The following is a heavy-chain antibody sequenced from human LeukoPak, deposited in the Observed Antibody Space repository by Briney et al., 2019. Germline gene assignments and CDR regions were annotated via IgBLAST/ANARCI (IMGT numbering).Heavy chain of an antibody. CDR2: ISVYKGST. Sequence: ASVKVSCKASGYTFTSSGISWVRQAPGQGLEWMGWISVYKGSTKYAQKFQGRVTVTRDTSTSTVYLELRSLTSDDTAVYYCARGGDAADYWGQGTLVTVSS. V-gene: IGHV1-18*01. CDR1: GYTFTSSG. J-gene: IGHJ4*02. D-gene: IGHD2-21*01. CDR3: ARGGDAADY.